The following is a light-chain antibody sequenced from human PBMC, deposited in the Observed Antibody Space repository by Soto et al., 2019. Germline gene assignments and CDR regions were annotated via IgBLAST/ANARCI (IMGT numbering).Light chain of an antibody. J-gene: IGLJ1*01. CDR1: SSDVGSYNR. V-gene: IGLV2-18*02. Sequence: QSVLTQPPSVSGSPGQSVTIPCTGTSSDVGSYNRVSWYHQAPGTAPRLMIYEVSNRPSGVPDRFSRSKSGNTASLTISGLQAEDEADYYCASYTTHTARFVFGTGTKLTVL. CDR2: EVS. CDR3: ASYTTHTARFV.